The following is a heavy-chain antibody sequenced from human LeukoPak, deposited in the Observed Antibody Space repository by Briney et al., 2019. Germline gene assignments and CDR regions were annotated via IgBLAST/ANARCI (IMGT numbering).Heavy chain of an antibody. Sequence: GGSLRLSCAASGFTFSSYSMNWVRQAPGKGLEWVSYISSSSSTIYYADSVKGRFTISRDNAKNTLYLQMNSLRAEDTAVYYCASPRKTYSSSSLDYWGQGTLVTVSS. CDR2: ISSSSSTI. D-gene: IGHD6-6*01. J-gene: IGHJ4*02. V-gene: IGHV3-48*04. CDR1: GFTFSSYS. CDR3: ASPRKTYSSSSLDY.